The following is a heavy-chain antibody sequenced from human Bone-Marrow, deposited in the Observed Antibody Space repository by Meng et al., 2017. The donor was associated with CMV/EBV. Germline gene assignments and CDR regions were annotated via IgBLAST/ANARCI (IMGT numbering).Heavy chain of an antibody. CDR2: ISSSSSTI. CDR3: ARERSSQLDGFFVLYYYYGMDV. Sequence: GESLKISCAASGFTFSSYSMNWVRQAPGKGLEWVSYISSSSSTIYYADSVKGRFTISRDNAKNSLYLQMNSLRAEDTAVYYCARERSSQLDGFFVLYYYYGMDVWGQGTTVTVSS. CDR1: GFTFSSYS. V-gene: IGHV3-48*04. D-gene: IGHD3/OR15-3a*01. J-gene: IGHJ6*02.